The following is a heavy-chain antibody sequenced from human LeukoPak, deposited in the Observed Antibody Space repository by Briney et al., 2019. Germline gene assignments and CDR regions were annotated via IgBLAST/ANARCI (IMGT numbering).Heavy chain of an antibody. D-gene: IGHD2-2*01. CDR3: ARGSPAADTYYYGMDV. Sequence: GGSLRLSCAASGFTFSSYAMHWVRQAPGKGLEWVAVISYDGSNKYYADSVKGRFTISRDNSKNTLYLQMNSPRAEDTAVYYCARGSPAADTYYYGMDVWGKGTTVTVSS. CDR2: ISYDGSNK. V-gene: IGHV3-30*04. J-gene: IGHJ6*04. CDR1: GFTFSSYA.